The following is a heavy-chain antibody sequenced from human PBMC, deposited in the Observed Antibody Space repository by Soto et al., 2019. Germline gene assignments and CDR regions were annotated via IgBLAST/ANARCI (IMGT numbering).Heavy chain of an antibody. CDR1: GGSISSSSYY. V-gene: IGHV4-39*07. D-gene: IGHD3-10*01. CDR2: IYYSGST. Sequence: PSETLSLTCTVSGGSISSSSYYWGWIRQPPGKGLEWIGSIYYSGSTYYNPSLKSRVTISVDTSKNQFSLKLSSVTAADTAVYYCARGVVRGVIIKVSAFDIWGQGTMVTVSS. CDR3: ARGVVRGVIIKVSAFDI. J-gene: IGHJ3*02.